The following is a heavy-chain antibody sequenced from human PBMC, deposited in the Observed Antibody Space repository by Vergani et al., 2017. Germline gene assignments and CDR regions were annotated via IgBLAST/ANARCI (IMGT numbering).Heavy chain of an antibody. Sequence: EVQLVESGGGLVQPGGSLRLSCAASGFLFSDYWLNWVRQGPGGGLEWVANINSRGTKTDYMPSLGARFSISRDNTQRSLHLQMYNLRVEDTAIYYCARAGVRAGFDSWGKGTRVTVSS. CDR2: INSRGTKT. CDR1: GFLFSDYW. CDR3: ARAGVRAGFDS. J-gene: IGHJ4*02. D-gene: IGHD2-8*01. V-gene: IGHV3-7*03.